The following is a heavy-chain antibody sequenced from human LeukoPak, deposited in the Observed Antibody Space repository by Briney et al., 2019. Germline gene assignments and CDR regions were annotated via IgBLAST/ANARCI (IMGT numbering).Heavy chain of an antibody. D-gene: IGHD3-10*01. CDR3: ARDRSSYYGSGSYGGFDN. V-gene: IGHV3-21*01. CDR2: ISSSSSYI. Sequence: GGSLRLSCAASGFTFSSYSMNWVRQAPGKGLEWVSSISSSSSYIYYADSVKGRFTISRDNAKNTLYLQMNSLRAEDTAVYYCARDRSSYYGSGSYGGFDNWGQGTLVTVSS. J-gene: IGHJ4*02. CDR1: GFTFSSYS.